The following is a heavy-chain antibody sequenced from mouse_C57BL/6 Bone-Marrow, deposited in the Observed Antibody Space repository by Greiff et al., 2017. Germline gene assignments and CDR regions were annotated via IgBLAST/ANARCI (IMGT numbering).Heavy chain of an antibody. CDR1: GYTFTSYG. CDR2: IYPRSGNT. J-gene: IGHJ3*01. CDR3: AKGIYYDYDAAY. V-gene: IGHV1-81*01. D-gene: IGHD2-4*01. Sequence: QVQLQQSGAELARPGASVKLSCKASGYTFTSYGISWVKQRTGQGLEWIGEIYPRSGNTYYNEKFKGKATLTADKSSSTAYMELRSLTSEDSAVYFCAKGIYYDYDAAYWGQGTLVTVSA.